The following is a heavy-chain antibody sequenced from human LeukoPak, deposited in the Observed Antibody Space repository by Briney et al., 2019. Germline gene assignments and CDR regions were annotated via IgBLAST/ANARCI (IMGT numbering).Heavy chain of an antibody. CDR2: ISGDGGST. Sequence: GGSLRLSCAASGFTFNTYAMSWVRQAPGKGLEWVSVISGDGGSTFYADSVKGRFTISRDNAKNSFSLQMNSLRAEHTAMYYCARQIRGYSGYFDYLGQGALVTVS. CDR3: ARQIRGYSGYFDY. D-gene: IGHD5-18*01. CDR1: GFTFNTYA. V-gene: IGHV3-23*01. J-gene: IGHJ4*02.